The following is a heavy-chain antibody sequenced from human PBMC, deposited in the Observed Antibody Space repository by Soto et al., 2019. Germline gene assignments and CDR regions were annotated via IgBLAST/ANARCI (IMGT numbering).Heavy chain of an antibody. V-gene: IGHV4-59*01. CDR3: ARVRSNLFDY. CDR1: GDSISTFY. CDR2: IHYSGST. J-gene: IGHJ4*02. Sequence: SETLSLTCTVSGDSISTFYWSWIRQPPGKGLEWIGYIHYSGSTNYNPSLKSQVIISVDTSKNQFSLKLSSVTAAATAVYFCARVRSNLFDYWGQGTLVTVSS. D-gene: IGHD3-3*01.